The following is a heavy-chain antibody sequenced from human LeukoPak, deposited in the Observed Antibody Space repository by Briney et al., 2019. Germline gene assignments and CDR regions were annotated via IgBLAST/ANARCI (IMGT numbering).Heavy chain of an antibody. CDR3: VRDNPRCCGVIPANIDDY. CDR2: INGGGSPI. J-gene: IGHJ4*02. CDR1: GFAFSSYG. D-gene: IGHD2-21*01. V-gene: IGHV3-48*01. Sequence: GGSLRLSCAASGFAFSSYGMHWVRQAPGKGLEWVSYINGGGSPIFYADSVRGRFTISRDNAKNSLHLQMNSLRAEDTAVYYCVRDNPRCCGVIPANIDDYWGQGTLVTVSS.